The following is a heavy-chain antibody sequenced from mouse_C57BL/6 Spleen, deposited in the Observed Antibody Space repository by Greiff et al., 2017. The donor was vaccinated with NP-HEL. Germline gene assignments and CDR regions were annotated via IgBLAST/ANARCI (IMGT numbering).Heavy chain of an antibody. CDR3: ARDGYGSTSWFAY. Sequence: QVQLQQPGAELVKPGASVKLSCKASGYTFTSYWMHWVKQRPGQGLEWIGMIHPNSGSTNYNEKFKSKATLTVDKSSSTAYMQLSSLTSEDSAVYYCARDGYGSTSWFAYWGQGTLVTVSA. CDR2: IHPNSGST. CDR1: GYTFTSYW. J-gene: IGHJ3*01. V-gene: IGHV1-64*01. D-gene: IGHD1-1*01.